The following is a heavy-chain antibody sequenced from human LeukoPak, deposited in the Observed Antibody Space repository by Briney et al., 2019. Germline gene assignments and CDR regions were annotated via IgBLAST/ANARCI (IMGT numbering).Heavy chain of an antibody. CDR2: ISAYNGNT. CDR1: GYTFTSYG. V-gene: IGHV1-18*01. Sequence: ASVRVSCKASGYTFTSYGISWVRQAPRQGLEWMGWISAYNGNTNYAQKLQGRVTMTTDTSTSTAYMELRSLRSDDTAVYYCARDHRYCSSTSCVRGRLGYWGQGTLVTVSS. CDR3: ARDHRYCSSTSCVRGRLGY. J-gene: IGHJ4*02. D-gene: IGHD2-2*01.